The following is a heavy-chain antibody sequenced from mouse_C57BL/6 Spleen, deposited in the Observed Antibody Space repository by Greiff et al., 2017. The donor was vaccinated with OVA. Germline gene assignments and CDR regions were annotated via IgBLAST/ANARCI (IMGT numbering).Heavy chain of an antibody. D-gene: IGHD1-1*01. CDR2: IDPENGDT. CDR3: MRSTTVVAKAY. Sequence: VHVKQSGAELVRPGASVKLSCTASGFNIKDDYMHWVKQRPEQGLEWIGWIDPENGDTEYASKFQGKANITADTSSNTAYLQLSSLTSEDTAVYYCMRSTTVVAKAYWGQGTLVTVSA. J-gene: IGHJ3*01. CDR1: GFNIKDDY. V-gene: IGHV14-4*01.